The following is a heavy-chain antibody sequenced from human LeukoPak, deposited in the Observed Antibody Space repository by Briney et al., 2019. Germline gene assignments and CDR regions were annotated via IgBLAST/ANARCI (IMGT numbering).Heavy chain of an antibody. CDR1: GFTFSSYT. J-gene: IGHJ6*03. CDR2: ISSSSSTI. Sequence: PGGSLRLSCAASGFTFSSYTMNWVRQAPGKGLEWVSYISSSSSTIYYADSVKGRFTISRDNAKNSLYLQMNSLRAEDTAVYYCAVGYYYYNMDVWGKGTTVTVSS. CDR3: AVGYYYYNMDV. V-gene: IGHV3-48*01. D-gene: IGHD1-26*01.